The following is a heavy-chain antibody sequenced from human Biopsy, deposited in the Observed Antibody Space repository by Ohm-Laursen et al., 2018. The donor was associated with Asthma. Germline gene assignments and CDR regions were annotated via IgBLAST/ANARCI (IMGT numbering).Heavy chain of an antibody. Sequence: TLSLTCTVSGGSINIGDYCWSWIRQHPVKGLEWIGHIYYSGSTYYNPSLKNRVSISLDTSKNQFSLSLTSVTAADTAVYYCARTTYGHDGFDPWGQGTLVTVSS. J-gene: IGHJ5*02. CDR2: IYYSGST. V-gene: IGHV4-31*03. CDR1: GGSINIGDYC. D-gene: IGHD4-17*01. CDR3: ARTTYGHDGFDP.